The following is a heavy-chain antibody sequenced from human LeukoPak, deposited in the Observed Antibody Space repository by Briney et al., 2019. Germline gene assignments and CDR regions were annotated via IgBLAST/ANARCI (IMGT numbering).Heavy chain of an antibody. CDR1: GFTFSSYG. CDR2: ISGSGFST. D-gene: IGHD1-7*01. J-gene: IGHJ4*02. Sequence: GGSLRLSCAASGFTFSSYGMHCVRQAPGKGLEWVSAISGSGFSTYYADSVKGRFTISRDNSKNTLYLQMNSLRADDTAVYYCAKELELPYFDYWGQGTLVTVSS. CDR3: AKELELPYFDY. V-gene: IGHV3-23*01.